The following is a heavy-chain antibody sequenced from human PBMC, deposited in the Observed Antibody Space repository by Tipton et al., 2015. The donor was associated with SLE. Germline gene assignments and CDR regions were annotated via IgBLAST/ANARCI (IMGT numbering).Heavy chain of an antibody. V-gene: IGHV4-59*11. D-gene: IGHD6-13*01. CDR3: ARADIAAAGYFDY. Sequence: TLSLTCSVSGGSMSYHYWSWIRQPPGKGLEWIGYIYYTGNTNYNPSLKSRVTISVDTSKNQFSLKLSSVTAADTAVYYCARADIAAAGYFDYWGQGTLVTVSS. CDR2: IYYTGNT. CDR1: GGSMSYHY. J-gene: IGHJ4*02.